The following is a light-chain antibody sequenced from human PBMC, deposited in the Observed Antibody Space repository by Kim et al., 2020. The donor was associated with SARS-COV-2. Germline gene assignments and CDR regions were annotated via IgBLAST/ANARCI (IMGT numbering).Light chain of an antibody. Sequence: APGKTARITCGGNNIRSRSVHGYEQQPGQAPVLVIYYDGDRPSGIPERLSGSNSGNTDTLTISRVEAGDEADYYCQVWDSNSDHWVFGGGTKLTVL. CDR3: QVWDSNSDHWV. V-gene: IGLV3-21*04. CDR2: YDG. CDR1: NIRSRS. J-gene: IGLJ3*02.